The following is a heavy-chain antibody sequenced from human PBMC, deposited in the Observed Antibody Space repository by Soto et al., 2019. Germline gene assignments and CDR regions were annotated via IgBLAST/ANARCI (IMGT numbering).Heavy chain of an antibody. V-gene: IGHV2-5*02. CDR2: IYWDDGK. CDR3: ANARPPYFYYGIDV. Sequence: QITLKESGPTLVKPTQTLTLTCTFSGFSLSTSGVGVGWIRQPPGTALEWLALIYWDDGKRYSPSLKSRLTTTNDTYKFQVVFTMTNLDPVATATYCCANARPPYFYYGIDVWGQGTTVTFSS. J-gene: IGHJ6*02. CDR1: GFSLSTSGVG.